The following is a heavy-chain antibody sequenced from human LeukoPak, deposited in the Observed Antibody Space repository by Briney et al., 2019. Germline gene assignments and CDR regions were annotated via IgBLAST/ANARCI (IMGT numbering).Heavy chain of an antibody. D-gene: IGHD6-25*01. J-gene: IGHJ4*02. Sequence: PSETLSLTCAVYGGSFSGYYWSWIRHPPGNGLEWLGEINHSGSTNYNPSLKSRVTISVDTSNNQFSLKLSSVTAADTAVYYCARVPGGSRPYFDFWGQGTLVTVSS. CDR2: INHSGST. CDR1: GGSFSGYY. V-gene: IGHV4-34*01. CDR3: ARVPGGSRPYFDF.